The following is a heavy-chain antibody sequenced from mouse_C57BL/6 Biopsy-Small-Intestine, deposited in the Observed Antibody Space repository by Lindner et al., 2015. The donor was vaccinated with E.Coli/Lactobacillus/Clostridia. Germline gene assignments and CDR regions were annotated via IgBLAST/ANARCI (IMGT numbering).Heavy chain of an antibody. CDR2: IYPGDGDT. V-gene: IGHV1-80*01. CDR3: ASSLPWYFDV. CDR1: GYAFSSYW. Sequence: VQLQESGAELVKPGASVRISCKASGYAFSSYWMNWVKQRPGKGLEWIGQIYPGDGDTNYNGKFKGKATLTADKSSSTAYMQLSSLTSEDSAVYFCASSLPWYFDVWGTGTTVTVSS. J-gene: IGHJ1*03. D-gene: IGHD5-1*01.